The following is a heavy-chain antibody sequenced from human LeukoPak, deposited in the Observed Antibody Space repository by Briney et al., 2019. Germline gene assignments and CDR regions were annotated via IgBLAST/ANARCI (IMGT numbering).Heavy chain of an antibody. CDR3: ARGSAGRPYYFDY. V-gene: IGHV1-2*02. J-gene: IGHJ4*02. CDR1: GYTFTGYY. Sequence: ASVKVSCKASGYTFTGYYMHWMRQAPGQGLEWMGWINPNSGGTKYEQKLQGRVTMTRDTSISTAYMELSRLRSDDTAVYYCARGSAGRPYYFDYWGQGTLVTVSS. CDR2: INPNSGGT.